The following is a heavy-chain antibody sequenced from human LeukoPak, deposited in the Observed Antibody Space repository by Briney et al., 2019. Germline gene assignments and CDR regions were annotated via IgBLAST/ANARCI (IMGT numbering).Heavy chain of an antibody. D-gene: IGHD1-26*01. CDR1: GGSISGYY. CDR3: ARDKGGSYSGFDI. J-gene: IGHJ3*02. V-gene: IGHV4-59*01. Sequence: SETLSLTCTVSGGSISGYYWSWIRQPPGKGLEWIGYMYNSGSTNYNPSLQSRVTISVDTSKNQFSLKLSSVTAADTAVYYCARDKGGSYSGFDIWGQGTMVTVSS. CDR2: MYNSGST.